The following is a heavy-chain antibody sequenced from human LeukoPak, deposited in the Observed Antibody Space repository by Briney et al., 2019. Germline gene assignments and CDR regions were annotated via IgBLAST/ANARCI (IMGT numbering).Heavy chain of an antibody. D-gene: IGHD2-21*02. CDR2: INPNSGGT. CDR1: GYTFTGYY. V-gene: IGHV1-2*02. CDR3: ARGRGNCGGDCYHYYGMDV. J-gene: IGHJ6*02. Sequence: GASVTVSCKASGYTFTGYYMHWVRQAPGQGLEWMGWINPNSGGTNYAQKFQGRVTMTRDTSISTAYMELSRLRSDDTAVYYCARGRGNCGGDCYHYYGMDVWGQGTTVTVSS.